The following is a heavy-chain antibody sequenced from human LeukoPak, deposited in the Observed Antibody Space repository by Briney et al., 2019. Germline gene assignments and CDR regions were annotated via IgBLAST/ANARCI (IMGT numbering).Heavy chain of an antibody. Sequence: PSETLSLTCTISGGSVSDYYWSWIRQPPGKGLEWIGSIYYSGSTYYNPSLKSRVTISVDTSKNQFSLELSSVTAADTAVYYCARDAQLYSSSSSWFDPWGQGTLVTVSS. CDR2: IYYSGST. D-gene: IGHD6-6*01. CDR1: GGSVSDYY. J-gene: IGHJ5*02. CDR3: ARDAQLYSSSSSWFDP. V-gene: IGHV4-39*07.